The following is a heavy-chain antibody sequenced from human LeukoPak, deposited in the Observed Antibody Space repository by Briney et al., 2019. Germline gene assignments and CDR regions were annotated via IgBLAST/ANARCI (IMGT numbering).Heavy chain of an antibody. CDR1: GFTFSSYA. CDR3: AKDRGDLWSGYYTAFYYFDY. D-gene: IGHD3-3*01. V-gene: IGHV3-23*01. Sequence: GGSLRFSCAASGFTFSSYAMSWVRQAPGKGLEWGSGIGGSAGSTYYADSVKGRFTISRANSKTTPYLQMNSLRAEDTAVFYCAKDRGDLWSGYYTAFYYFDYWGQGTLVTVSS. J-gene: IGHJ4*02. CDR2: IGGSAGST.